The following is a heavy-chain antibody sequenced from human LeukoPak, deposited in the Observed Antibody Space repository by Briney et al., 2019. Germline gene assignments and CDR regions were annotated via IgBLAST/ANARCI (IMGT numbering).Heavy chain of an antibody. CDR2: IQSKTDGGTT. D-gene: IGHD6-6*01. Sequence: GGSLRLSCAASGLTFSSYAMNWVRQAPGKGLECVGFIQSKTDGGTTDSAAPVKGRFTVSRDDSKNTLYLQMNSLNSEDTAVYYCTTWSSQFDYWGQGTLVTVSS. V-gene: IGHV3-15*05. CDR1: GLTFSSYA. J-gene: IGHJ4*02. CDR3: TTWSSQFDY.